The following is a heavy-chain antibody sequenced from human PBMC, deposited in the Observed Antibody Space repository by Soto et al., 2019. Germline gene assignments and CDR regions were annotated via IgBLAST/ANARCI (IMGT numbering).Heavy chain of an antibody. D-gene: IGHD3-22*01. CDR2: IIPIFGTA. J-gene: IGHJ4*02. Sequence: GASVKVSCKASGGTFSSYAISWVRQAPGQGLEWMGGIIPIFGTANYAQEFQGRVTITADESTSTAYMELSSLRSEDTAVYYCARPLNTYYYDSSGYYFVHWGQGTLVTVSS. CDR1: GGTFSSYA. CDR3: ARPLNTYYYDSSGYYFVH. V-gene: IGHV1-69*13.